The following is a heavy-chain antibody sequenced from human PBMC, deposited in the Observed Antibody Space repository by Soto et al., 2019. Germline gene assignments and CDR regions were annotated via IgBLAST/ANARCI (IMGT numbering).Heavy chain of an antibody. Sequence: PSETLSLTCTVSGGSISSYYWSWIRQPPGKGLEWIGYIYYNGNTNYNPSLRSRVTISVDTSKSQFSLKLSSVAAADTAVYYCTRNVDTARAFYFDYWGQGTLVTVSS. J-gene: IGHJ4*02. V-gene: IGHV4-59*01. CDR1: GGSISSYY. CDR2: IYYNGNT. D-gene: IGHD5-18*01. CDR3: TRNVDTARAFYFDY.